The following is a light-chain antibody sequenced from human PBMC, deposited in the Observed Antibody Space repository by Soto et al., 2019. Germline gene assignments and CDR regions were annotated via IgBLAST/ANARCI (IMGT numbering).Light chain of an antibody. CDR2: AAS. CDR3: QQASSFPFT. V-gene: IGKV1-12*01. CDR1: QRIANW. J-gene: IGKJ3*01. Sequence: DIQMTQSPSSVSASVGDRVTISCRASQRIANWVAWYQQKPGKAPHLLIYAASTLQSGAPSRFSGSGSGTDFLFNISSLQPEDSATYYCQQASSFPFTFGPGTKVDV.